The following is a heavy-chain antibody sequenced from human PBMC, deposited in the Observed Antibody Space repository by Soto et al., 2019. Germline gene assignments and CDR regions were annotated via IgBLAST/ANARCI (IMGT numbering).Heavy chain of an antibody. Sequence: GGSLRLSCAASGFTFSSYGMHWVRQAPGKGLEWVAVIWYDGSNKYYADSVKGRFTISRDNSKNTLYLQMNSLRAEDTAVYYCARVEIARLHYDFWSGTLFDYWGQGTQVTVSS. V-gene: IGHV3-33*01. D-gene: IGHD3-3*01. CDR2: IWYDGSNK. J-gene: IGHJ4*02. CDR1: GFTFSSYG. CDR3: ARVEIARLHYDFWSGTLFDY.